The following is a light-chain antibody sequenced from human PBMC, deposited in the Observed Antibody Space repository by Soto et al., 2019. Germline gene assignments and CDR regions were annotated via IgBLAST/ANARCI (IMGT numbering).Light chain of an antibody. CDR2: EVS. CDR1: SSDVGGYNY. Sequence: QSALTQPASVSGSPGQSITISCTGTSSDVGGYNYVSWYQQHPGKAPKLMIFEVSNRTSGVSNRFSGSKSGNTASLTISGLQAEDEADYYCSSYTSSSTLVVFGGGPKVTVL. J-gene: IGLJ2*01. V-gene: IGLV2-14*01. CDR3: SSYTSSSTLVV.